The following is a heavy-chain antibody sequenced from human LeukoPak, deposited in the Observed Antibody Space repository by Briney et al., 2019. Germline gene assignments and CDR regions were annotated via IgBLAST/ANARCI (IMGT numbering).Heavy chain of an antibody. CDR2: ISYDGSNK. CDR3: AKGYYDFWSGYYMPGGMDV. J-gene: IGHJ6*02. D-gene: IGHD3-3*01. V-gene: IGHV3-30*18. CDR1: GFTFSSYG. Sequence: GGSLRLSCAASGFTFSSYGMHWVRQAPGKGPEWVALISYDGSNKYYADSVKGRFTIYRDNSKNTLYLQMNSLRAEDTAVYYCAKGYYDFWSGYYMPGGMDVWGQGTTVTVPS.